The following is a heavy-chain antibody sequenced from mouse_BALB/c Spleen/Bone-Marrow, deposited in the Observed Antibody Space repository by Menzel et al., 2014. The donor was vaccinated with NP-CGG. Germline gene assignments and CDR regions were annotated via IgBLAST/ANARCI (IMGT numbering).Heavy chain of an antibody. Sequence: EVKLQESGPGLVKPGASMKISCKASGYSFTDYTMTWVKQSHGKNLEWIGLINPYNGGTGYNQKFKGKATLTVDKSSSTAYMDLLSLTSEDSAVYYCATYYGSGWYFDVWGAGTTVTVSS. V-gene: IGHV1-26*01. J-gene: IGHJ1*01. CDR2: INPYNGGT. CDR3: ATYYGSGWYFDV. CDR1: GYSFTDYT. D-gene: IGHD1-1*01.